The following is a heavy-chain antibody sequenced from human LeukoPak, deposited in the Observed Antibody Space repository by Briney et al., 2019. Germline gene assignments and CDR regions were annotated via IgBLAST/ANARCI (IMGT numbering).Heavy chain of an antibody. J-gene: IGHJ4*02. Sequence: GGSLRLSCAASGFTFSSYVIHWVRQAPGKGLEWVAVVSYDGSNKYYADSVKGRFTISRDNAKNSLYLQMHSLRAEDTALYYCARVATGIAAPIDYWGQGTLVTVSS. CDR2: VSYDGSNK. CDR1: GFTFSSYV. CDR3: ARVATGIAAPIDY. V-gene: IGHV3-30*04. D-gene: IGHD6-13*01.